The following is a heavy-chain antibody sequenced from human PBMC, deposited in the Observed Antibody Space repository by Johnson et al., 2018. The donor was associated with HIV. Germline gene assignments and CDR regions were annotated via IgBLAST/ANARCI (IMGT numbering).Heavy chain of an antibody. D-gene: IGHD6-19*01. CDR2: ISSSGLTI. CDR1: GFTFSDYY. Sequence: QVQLVESGGGVVRPGGSLRVSCAASGFTFSDYYMSWIRQAPGKGLEWVSYISSSGLTIYYADSVKGRFTISRDNAKNSLYLQMNSLRAEDTAVYYCASFGLAVAADAFDIWGQGTMVTVSS. J-gene: IGHJ3*02. V-gene: IGHV3-11*01. CDR3: ASFGLAVAADAFDI.